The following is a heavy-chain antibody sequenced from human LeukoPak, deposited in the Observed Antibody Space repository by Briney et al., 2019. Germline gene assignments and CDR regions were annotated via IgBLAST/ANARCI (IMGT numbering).Heavy chain of an antibody. V-gene: IGHV3-48*02. D-gene: IGHD2-21*02. J-gene: IGHJ2*01. CDR3: ARVPAYCAGDCRFFDL. CDR2: IFSASSSI. CDR1: VFTFSSSP. Sequence: GSLPLSCASSVFTFSSSPMNWVRQAPGRGREGVSYIFSASSSIYYAASVKGRFTISRDNTKNLLYLQMNSLRDEDTAVYYWARVPAYCAGDCRFFDLWGRGTLVTVSS.